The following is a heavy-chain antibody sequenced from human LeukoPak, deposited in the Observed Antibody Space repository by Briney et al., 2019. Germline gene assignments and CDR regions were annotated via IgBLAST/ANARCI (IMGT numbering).Heavy chain of an antibody. CDR1: GGSISSYY. CDR3: ARDASGPIDY. V-gene: IGHV4-59*01. CDR2: IYYSGST. Sequence: SETLSLTCTVSGGSISSYYWSWIRQPPGKGLEWIGYIYYSGSTNYNPSLKSRVTISVDTSKNQFSLKLSSVTAADTAVYYCARDASGPIDYWGQGTLVTVSS. J-gene: IGHJ4*02.